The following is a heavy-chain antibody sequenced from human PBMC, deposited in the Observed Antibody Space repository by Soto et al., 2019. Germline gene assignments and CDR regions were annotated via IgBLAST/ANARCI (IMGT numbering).Heavy chain of an antibody. V-gene: IGHV3-33*01. CDR1: GFSFSDYG. CDR3: ARGTKYDYGSGSPLPFDS. J-gene: IGHJ4*02. D-gene: IGHD3-10*01. CDR2: IWYDGSDK. Sequence: GGSLTLSCAAPGFSFSDYGIHLVRQAPGKGLEWVAVIWYDGSDKYYADSVKGRFTISRDNSKNTLDLQMNSLSAEDTAVYYCARGTKYDYGSGSPLPFDSWGQGTLVTVSS.